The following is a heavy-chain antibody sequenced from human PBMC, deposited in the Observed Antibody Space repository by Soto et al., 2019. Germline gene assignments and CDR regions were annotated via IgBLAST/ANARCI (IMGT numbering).Heavy chain of an antibody. Sequence: GGSLRLSCAASGFTFSSYAMHWVRQAPGKGLEWVAVISYDGSNKYYADSVKGRFTISRDNSKNTLYLQMDGLRAEDTAVYYCARTRDGYKDYFDYWGQGTLVTVSS. D-gene: IGHD5-12*01. CDR1: GFTFSSYA. CDR3: ARTRDGYKDYFDY. CDR2: ISYDGSNK. J-gene: IGHJ4*02. V-gene: IGHV3-30-3*01.